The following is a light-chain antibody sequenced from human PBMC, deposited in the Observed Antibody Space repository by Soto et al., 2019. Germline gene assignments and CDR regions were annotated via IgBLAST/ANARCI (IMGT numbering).Light chain of an antibody. CDR2: EVS. J-gene: IGLJ1*01. V-gene: IGLV2-8*01. CDR1: SSDVGGYDY. CDR3: SSYAGGNTYV. Sequence: QSALTQPPAASGSPGQSVTISCTGTSSDVGGYDYVSWYLQHPGKAPKLLIYEVSKWPSGVPDRFSGSKSGNTASLTVSGLQAEDEADYYCSSYAGGNTYVFGTGTKLTVL.